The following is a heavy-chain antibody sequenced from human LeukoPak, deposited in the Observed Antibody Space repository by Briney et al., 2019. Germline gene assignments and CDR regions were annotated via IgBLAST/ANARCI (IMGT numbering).Heavy chain of an antibody. CDR2: ISSNSKST. J-gene: IGHJ5*02. V-gene: IGHV3-21*01. D-gene: IGHD6-6*01. CDR3: AKSLAASVDWFDP. CDR1: GFSISSHS. Sequence: GGSLRLSCAASGFSISSHSMNWLRQAPGKGLEWVSSISSNSKSTYYADSVKGRFTISRDNAKNSLFLQMNSLRAEDTDVYYCAKSLAASVDWFDPWGQGTLVTVSS.